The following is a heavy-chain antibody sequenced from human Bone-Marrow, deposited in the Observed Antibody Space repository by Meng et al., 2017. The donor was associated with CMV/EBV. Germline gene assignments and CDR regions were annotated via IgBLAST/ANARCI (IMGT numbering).Heavy chain of an antibody. Sequence: SVKVSCKASGGTFSSYAISWVRQAPGQGLEWMGGIIPILGIANYAQKFQGRVTITADKSTSTAYMELSSLRSEDTAVYYRARVVVPAGRFYYFDYWGQGTMVTVSS. CDR2: IIPILGIA. J-gene: IGHJ4*03. CDR1: GGTFSSYA. V-gene: IGHV1-69*10. CDR3: ARVVVPAGRFYYFDY. D-gene: IGHD2-2*01.